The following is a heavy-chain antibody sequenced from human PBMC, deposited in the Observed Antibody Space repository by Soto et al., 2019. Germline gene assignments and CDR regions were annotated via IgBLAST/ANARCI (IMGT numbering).Heavy chain of an antibody. CDR3: ARPQNDILTDSYTNYFDS. J-gene: IGHJ4*02. D-gene: IGHD3-9*01. V-gene: IGHV1-18*01. CDR1: GYTFTNYG. CDR2: ICAYNGNT. Sequence: ASVKVSCKASGYTFTNYGLTWVRQAPGQGPEWVGWICAYNGNTHYAQKLQGRVAMTTDTSTSTAYMELRSLSSDDTAVYYCARPQNDILTDSYTNYFDSWGQGTPVTVSS.